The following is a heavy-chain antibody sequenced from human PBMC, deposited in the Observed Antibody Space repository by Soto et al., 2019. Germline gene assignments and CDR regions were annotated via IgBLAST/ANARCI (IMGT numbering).Heavy chain of an antibody. CDR1: GFTFSSYA. J-gene: IGHJ3*02. V-gene: IGHV3-30-3*01. CDR3: PLGTIDAFDI. CDR2: ISYDGSNK. Sequence: QVQLVESGGGVVQPGRSLRLSCAASGFTFSSYAMHWVRQAPGKGLEWVAVISYDGSNKYYADSVKGRFTISRDNSKNTRYLQMNSLRAEDTAVYYCPLGTIDAFDIWGQGRMVTVSS.